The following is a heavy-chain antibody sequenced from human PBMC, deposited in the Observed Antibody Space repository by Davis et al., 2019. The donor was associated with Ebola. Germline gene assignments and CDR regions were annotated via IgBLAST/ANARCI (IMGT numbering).Heavy chain of an antibody. J-gene: IGHJ6*03. V-gene: IGHV3-48*04. CDR3: ARAFGSWPYYYYYMDV. CDR1: GFTFSNAW. Sequence: GESLKISCAASGFTFSNAWMSWVRQAPGKGLEWVSYISSSSSTIYYADSVKGRFTISRDNAKNSLYLQMNSLRAEDTAVYYCARAFGSWPYYYYYMDVWGKGTTVTVSS. D-gene: IGHD6-13*01. CDR2: ISSSSSTI.